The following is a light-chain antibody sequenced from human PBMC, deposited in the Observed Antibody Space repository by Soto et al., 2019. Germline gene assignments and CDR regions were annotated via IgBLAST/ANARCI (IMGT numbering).Light chain of an antibody. V-gene: IGKV3-15*01. J-gene: IGKJ5*01. CDR3: QQYHKSPIT. CDR2: GAS. CDR1: QSVSSY. Sequence: EIVMTQSPATLSVSPGERSTLSCRASQSVSSYLAWYQQKPGQAPRLLIYGASTRATDIPARFSGSGSGTDFTLTISSLEPEDFAVYYCQQYHKSPITFGQGTQREIK.